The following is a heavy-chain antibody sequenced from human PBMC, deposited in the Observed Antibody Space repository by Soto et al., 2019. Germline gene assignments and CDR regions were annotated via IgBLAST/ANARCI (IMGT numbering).Heavy chain of an antibody. Sequence: EVQLVESGGGLVKPGGSLRLSCAASGFTFSSYSMVWVRQAPEKGLEWVSSIGGSSGHIYYADSLKGRFTISRDNANNSLYLQMNSLRVDDTAADYCARTNGAYANYFDYWGQGTLVTVSS. CDR1: GFTFSSYS. CDR2: IGGSSGHI. V-gene: IGHV3-21*01. D-gene: IGHD2-8*01. J-gene: IGHJ4*02. CDR3: ARTNGAYANYFDY.